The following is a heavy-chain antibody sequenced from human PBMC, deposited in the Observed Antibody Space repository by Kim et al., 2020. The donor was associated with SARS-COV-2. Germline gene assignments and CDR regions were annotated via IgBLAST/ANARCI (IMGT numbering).Heavy chain of an antibody. J-gene: IGHJ4*02. CDR1: SGSISSSSYY. CDR2: IYYSGST. CDR3: AGDSGSSSWYYY. D-gene: IGHD6-13*01. Sequence: SETLSLTCTVSSGSISSSSYYWGWIRQPPGKGLEWIGSIYYSGSTYYNPSLKGRVTISLDTSKNQFSLKLSSVTAADTAVYYCAGDSGSSSWYYYWGQGTLVTVSS. V-gene: IGHV4-39*01.